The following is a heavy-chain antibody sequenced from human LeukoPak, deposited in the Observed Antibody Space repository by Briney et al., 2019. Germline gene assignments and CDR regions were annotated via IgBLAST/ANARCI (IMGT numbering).Heavy chain of an antibody. Sequence: SVKVSCKASGGTFSSYAISWVRQAPGQGLEWMGGIIPIFGTANYAQKLQGRVTITTDESTSTAYMELSSLRSEDTAVYYCARDAYYYDSSGYYSRGYYFDYWGQGTLVTVSS. CDR2: IIPIFGTA. J-gene: IGHJ4*02. CDR3: ARDAYYYDSSGYYSRGYYFDY. D-gene: IGHD3-22*01. V-gene: IGHV1-69*05. CDR1: GGTFSSYA.